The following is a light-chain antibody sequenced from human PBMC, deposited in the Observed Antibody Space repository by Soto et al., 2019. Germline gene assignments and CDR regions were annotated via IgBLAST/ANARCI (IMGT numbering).Light chain of an antibody. V-gene: IGKV3-11*01. CDR1: QSVSSY. CDR2: DAS. J-gene: IGKJ1*01. CDR3: QQRSNWPPTT. Sequence: EIVLTQSPATLSLSPGERATLSCRASQSVSSYFAWYQQKPGQAPRLLIYDASNRATGIPARFSGSGSGTDFTLTISSREPEDFAVYYCQQRSNWPPTTFGQGTQVEIK.